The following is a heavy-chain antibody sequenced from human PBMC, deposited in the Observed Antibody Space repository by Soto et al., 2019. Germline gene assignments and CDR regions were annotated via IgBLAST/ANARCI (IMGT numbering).Heavy chain of an antibody. D-gene: IGHD6-19*01. CDR3: ARDLAVAAVEYYYYYGMDV. Sequence: GGSLRLSCAASGFTFSDYYMSWIRQAPGKGLEWVSYIWYDGSNKYYADSVKGRFTISRDNSKNTLYLQMNSLRAEDTAVYYCARDLAVAAVEYYYYYGMDVWGQGTTVTVSS. CDR1: GFTFSDYY. CDR2: IWYDGSNK. V-gene: IGHV3-33*08. J-gene: IGHJ6*02.